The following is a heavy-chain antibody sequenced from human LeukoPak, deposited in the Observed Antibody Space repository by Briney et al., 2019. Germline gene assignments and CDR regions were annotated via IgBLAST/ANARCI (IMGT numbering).Heavy chain of an antibody. CDR2: IYYSGST. J-gene: IGHJ5*02. CDR3: ARGVYSSSWYLNWFDP. V-gene: IGHV4-39*07. Sequence: PSETLSLTCTVSGGSISSSSYYWGWIRQPPGKGLEWIGSIYYSGSTNYSPSLKSRVTISVDTSKNQFSLKLSSVTAADTAVYYCARGVYSSSWYLNWFDPWGQGTLVTVSS. CDR1: GGSISSSSYY. D-gene: IGHD6-13*01.